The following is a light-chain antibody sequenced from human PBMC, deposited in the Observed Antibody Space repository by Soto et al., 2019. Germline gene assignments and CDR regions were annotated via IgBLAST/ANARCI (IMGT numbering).Light chain of an antibody. CDR2: DAS. J-gene: IGKJ3*01. V-gene: IGKV1-33*01. CDR1: QDISNY. Sequence: DLQMTQSPSSLSASVGERVTITCQASQDISNYLNWYQQKPGKAPKLLIYDASNLETGVPSRFSGSGSGTDFTFTISSLQPEDIATYYCQQYDNLLTFGPGTKVDIK. CDR3: QQYDNLLT.